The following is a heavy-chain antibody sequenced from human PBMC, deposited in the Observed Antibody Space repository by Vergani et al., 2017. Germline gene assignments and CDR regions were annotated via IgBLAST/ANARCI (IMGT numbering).Heavy chain of an antibody. J-gene: IGHJ4*02. CDR3: ARHTAYTDS. CDR2: IYPADSDT. CDR1: EYSFGNYC. D-gene: IGHD3-16*01. Sequence: EVELVQSGPEMRKPGESLKISCKGSEYSFGNYCIRWVRQMPGKGLEWMGIIYPADSDTRYSPSFQGQVTISADKSISTAFLQWDSLKASDTALYYCARHTAYTDSWGQGTLVTVSS. V-gene: IGHV5-51*01.